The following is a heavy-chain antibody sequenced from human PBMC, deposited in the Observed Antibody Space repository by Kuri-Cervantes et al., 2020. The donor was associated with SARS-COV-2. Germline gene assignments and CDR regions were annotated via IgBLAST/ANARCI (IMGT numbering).Heavy chain of an antibody. CDR2: IKEDGSEK. J-gene: IGHJ6*03. Sequence: GESLKIPCAPSGLTFSGFWMSWVRQAPGKGLECVANIKEDGSEKYYVDSVKGRFTISRDNAKNSLYLQMNSLRAEDTAVYYCARGAANYYYMDVWGKGTTVTVSS. CDR3: ARGAANYYYMDV. CDR1: GLTFSGFW. V-gene: IGHV3-7*04.